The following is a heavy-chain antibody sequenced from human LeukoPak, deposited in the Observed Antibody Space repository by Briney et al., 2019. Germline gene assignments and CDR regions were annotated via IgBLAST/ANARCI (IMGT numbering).Heavy chain of an antibody. J-gene: IGHJ3*02. CDR3: ARDGRYYYAFDI. CDR1: GGSISSGGYS. Sequence: SETLSLTCAVSGGSISSGGYSWSWIRQPPGKGLEWIGYIYYSGSTYYNPSLKSRATISVDTSKNQFSLKLSSVTAADTAVYYCARDGRYYYAFDIWGQGTMVTVSS. V-gene: IGHV4-30-4*07. CDR2: IYYSGST. D-gene: IGHD1-26*01.